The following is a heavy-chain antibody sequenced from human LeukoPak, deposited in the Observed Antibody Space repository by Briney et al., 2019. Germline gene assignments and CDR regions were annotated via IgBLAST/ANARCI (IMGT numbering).Heavy chain of an antibody. J-gene: IGHJ1*01. CDR1: GYMFTSYG. CDR2: ISTYLGDT. V-gene: IGHV1-18*01. D-gene: IGHD6-13*01. Sequence: ASVKVSCKASGYMFTSYGISWVRQAPGQGLEWMGWISTYLGDTNYAQKFQGRVTMTRDTSISTAYMGLSRLRSDDTAVYYCARVRVGWQQLVPYFQHWGQGTLVTVSS. CDR3: ARVRVGWQQLVPYFQH.